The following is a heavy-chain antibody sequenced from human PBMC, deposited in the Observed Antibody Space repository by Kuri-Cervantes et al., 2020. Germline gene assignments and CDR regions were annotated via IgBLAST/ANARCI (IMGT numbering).Heavy chain of an antibody. D-gene: IGHD3-16*02. CDR3: ARGEANMITFGGVIGHDAFDI. Sequence: GSLRLSCAVYGGSFSGYYWSWIRQPPGKGLEWIGEINHSGSTNYNPSLKSRVTISVDTSKNQFSLKLSSVTAADTAVYYCARGEANMITFGGVIGHDAFDIWGQGTMVTVSS. CDR2: INHSGST. J-gene: IGHJ3*02. V-gene: IGHV4-34*01. CDR1: GGSFSGYY.